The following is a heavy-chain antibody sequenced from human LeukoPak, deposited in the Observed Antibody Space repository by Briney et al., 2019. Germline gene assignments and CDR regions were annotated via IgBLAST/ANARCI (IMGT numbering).Heavy chain of an antibody. Sequence: GGSLRLSCTASGFTFSSYGMHWVRQAPGQGLEWVAVISYDESNKYYADTVKGRFTITRDNSKNTLYLQMNSLRAEDTAVYYCAGGGEGGYSGLTFYFDYWGQGTLVTVSS. CDR3: AGGGEGGYSGLTFYFDY. D-gene: IGHD5-12*01. CDR1: GFTFSSYG. J-gene: IGHJ4*02. CDR2: ISYDESNK. V-gene: IGHV3-30*04.